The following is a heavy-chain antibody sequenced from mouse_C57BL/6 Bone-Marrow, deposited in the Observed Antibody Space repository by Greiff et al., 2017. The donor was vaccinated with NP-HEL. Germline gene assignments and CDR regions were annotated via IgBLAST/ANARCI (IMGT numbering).Heavy chain of an antibody. CDR1: GFSLTCYG. J-gene: IGHJ2*01. V-gene: IGHV2-2*01. Sequence: QVQLQQSGPGLVQPSQSLSITCTASGFSLTCYGVHWVRQSPGKGLEWLGVIWSGGSTAYNAAFISRLSISKDKSKSQIFFKMNSLQADDTAIYYCARNWWYGSSFYYFDYWGQGTTLTVSS. D-gene: IGHD1-1*01. CDR3: ARNWWYGSSFYYFDY. CDR2: IWSGGST.